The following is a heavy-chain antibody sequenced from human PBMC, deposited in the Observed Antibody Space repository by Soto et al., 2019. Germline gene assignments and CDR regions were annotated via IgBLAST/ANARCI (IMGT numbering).Heavy chain of an antibody. V-gene: IGHV1-69*12. D-gene: IGHD3-10*01. CDR3: ARQGSNEYYYYGMDV. J-gene: IGHJ6*02. Sequence: QVQLVQSGAEVKKPGSSVKVSCKASGGTFSSYAINWVRQAPGQGLEWMGGIIRIFGTPDYAQRFQGRVTITAAESRSTAYMELSSLRSEDTAVYYCARQGSNEYYYYGMDVWGQGTTVTVSS. CDR1: GGTFSSYA. CDR2: IIRIFGTP.